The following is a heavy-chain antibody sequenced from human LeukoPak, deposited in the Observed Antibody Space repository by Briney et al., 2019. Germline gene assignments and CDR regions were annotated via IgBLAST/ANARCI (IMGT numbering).Heavy chain of an antibody. J-gene: IGHJ4*02. CDR2: LYTSGIA. D-gene: IGHD4-17*01. V-gene: IGHV4-4*07. CDR3: VADDGDYVGTDY. Sequence: SETLSLTCTAPGGSISSYYWSWIRQPAGKGLEWIGRLYTSGIANYNPSLKSRVTMSVDTSRNQFSLNLTSVTAADTAVYYCVADDGDYVGTDYWGQGALGTVSS. CDR1: GGSISSYY.